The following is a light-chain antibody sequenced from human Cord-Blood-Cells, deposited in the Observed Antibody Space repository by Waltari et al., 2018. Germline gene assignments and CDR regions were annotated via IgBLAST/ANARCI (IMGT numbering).Light chain of an antibody. V-gene: IGLV3-21*04. Sequence: SYVLTQPPSVSVAPGKTARITCGGNNIGSKSVHWYQQKPGQAPVLVIYYDSDRPSGIPERFSGSNSGNTTTLTISRVEAGDEAEYYCQVWDSSSDHRVFGGGTKLTVL. CDR2: YDS. J-gene: IGLJ3*02. CDR3: QVWDSSSDHRV. CDR1: NIGSKS.